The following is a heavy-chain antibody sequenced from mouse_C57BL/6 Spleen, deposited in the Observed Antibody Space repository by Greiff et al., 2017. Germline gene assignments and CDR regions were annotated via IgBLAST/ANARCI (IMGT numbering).Heavy chain of an antibody. V-gene: IGHV1-50*01. D-gene: IGHD2-5*01. CDR1: GYTFTSYW. CDR2: IDPSDSYT. Sequence: VKLQQSGAELVKPGASVKLSCKASGYTFTSYWMQWVKQRPGQGLEWIGEIDPSDSYTNYNQKFKGKATLTVDTSSSTAYMQLSSLTSEDSAVYYCARIHYSNYVGWYFDVWGTGTTVTVSS. J-gene: IGHJ1*03. CDR3: ARIHYSNYVGWYFDV.